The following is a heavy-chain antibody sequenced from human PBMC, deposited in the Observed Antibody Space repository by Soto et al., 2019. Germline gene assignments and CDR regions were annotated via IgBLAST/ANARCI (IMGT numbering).Heavy chain of an antibody. CDR1: GFTFRTYW. J-gene: IGHJ6*02. Sequence: EVQLVESGGGLVQPGGSLRLSCGASGFTFRTYWLSWVRQVPGKGLEWVANINQDGSEKNYVDSVKGRFTISRDNAKNSLYLQMSSLRAEDPALYYCARDGSTIWYSHDYHGMDVWGQGTTVTVSS. V-gene: IGHV3-7*01. CDR3: ARDGSTIWYSHDYHGMDV. D-gene: IGHD5-18*01. CDR2: INQDGSEK.